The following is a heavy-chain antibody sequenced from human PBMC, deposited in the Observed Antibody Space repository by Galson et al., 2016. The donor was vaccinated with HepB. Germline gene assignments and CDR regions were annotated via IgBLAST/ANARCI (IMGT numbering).Heavy chain of an antibody. D-gene: IGHD2-2*01. Sequence: ETLSLTCTVSGGSISSSSYYWGWIRQPPGKGLEWIGSIHYSGSTYYNPSLKSRVAISVDTSKNPFSLKLSSVTAADTAVYYCAREDSSTAFDIWGQGTMVTVSS. CDR3: AREDSSTAFDI. CDR2: IHYSGST. V-gene: IGHV4-39*02. J-gene: IGHJ3*02. CDR1: GGSISSSSYY.